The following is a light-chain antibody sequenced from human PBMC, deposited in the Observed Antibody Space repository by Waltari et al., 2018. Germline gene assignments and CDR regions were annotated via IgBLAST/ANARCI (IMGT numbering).Light chain of an antibody. Sequence: DIQMTQSPASLSASVGDRVTITCRSSQSIGHYLNWYQQKPHQAPRLLIYAASILQSGVPSRFSGSGSETHFTLTISLLQSEDFATYYCQHSSITPYTFGRGTKLEI. V-gene: IGKV1-39*01. CDR1: QSIGHY. J-gene: IGKJ2*01. CDR3: QHSSITPYT. CDR2: AAS.